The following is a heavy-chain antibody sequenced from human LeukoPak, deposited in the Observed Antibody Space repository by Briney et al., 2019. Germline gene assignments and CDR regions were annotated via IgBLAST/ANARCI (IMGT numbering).Heavy chain of an antibody. CDR1: GFTFRSYA. CDR3: AKVSTYGDDYHDAFDV. J-gene: IGHJ3*01. D-gene: IGHD4-17*01. V-gene: IGHV3-23*01. Sequence: GGSLRLSCAASGFTFRSYAMSWVRQAPVKGLEWVSAISGSGGTTYFADSVRGRFTISRDNSKNTLYLQMNSLRAEDTAVYYCAKVSTYGDDYHDAFDVWGQGTMVTVSS. CDR2: ISGSGGTT.